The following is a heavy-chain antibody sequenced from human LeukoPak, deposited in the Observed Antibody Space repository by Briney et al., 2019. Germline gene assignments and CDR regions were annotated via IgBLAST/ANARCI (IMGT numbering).Heavy chain of an antibody. V-gene: IGHV1-46*01. Sequence: GASVKVSCKASGYIFTNHYMHWVRQAPGQGLGWMGLINPSGSSTLYAEKFRGRIIMTRDMSTATDYMELSSLRSEDTAVYYCARDNSIADRGWWFDPWGQGTLVTVSS. CDR3: ARDNSIADRGWWFDP. D-gene: IGHD4-23*01. J-gene: IGHJ5*02. CDR2: INPSGSST. CDR1: GYIFTNHY.